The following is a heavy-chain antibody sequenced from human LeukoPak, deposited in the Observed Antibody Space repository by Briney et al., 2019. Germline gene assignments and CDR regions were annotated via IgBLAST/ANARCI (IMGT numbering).Heavy chain of an antibody. CDR3: ARDQSYDYVWGSYRRETDY. Sequence: PGGSLRLSCAASGFTFSDYYMSWIHQAPGKGLEWVSYISSSGSTIYYADSVKGRFTISRDNAKNSLYLQMNSLRAEDTAVYYCARDQSYDYVWGSYRRETDYWGQGTLVTVSS. V-gene: IGHV3-11*01. CDR1: GFTFSDYY. CDR2: ISSSGSTI. J-gene: IGHJ4*02. D-gene: IGHD3-16*02.